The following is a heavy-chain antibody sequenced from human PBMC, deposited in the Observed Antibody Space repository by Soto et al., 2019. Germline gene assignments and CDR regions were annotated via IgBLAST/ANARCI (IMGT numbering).Heavy chain of an antibody. D-gene: IGHD4-17*01. J-gene: IGHJ4*02. Sequence: QVQLQESGPGLVRPSETLSLTCTVSGGSISSHYWSWVRQPPGKGLEWIGYLYYTGSTNYNASLKSQVTRSLDTSMNQFSLMLTSVTAADTAVYYCARVGATVTSQALGFDHWGQGILVTVSS. CDR1: GGSISSHY. V-gene: IGHV4-59*11. CDR3: ARVGATVTSQALGFDH. CDR2: LYYTGST.